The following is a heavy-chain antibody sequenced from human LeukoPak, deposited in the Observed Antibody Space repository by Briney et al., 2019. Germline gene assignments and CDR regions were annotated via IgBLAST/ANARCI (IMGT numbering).Heavy chain of an antibody. CDR1: GFNFSDYH. J-gene: IGHJ5*02. CDR3: ARDRWLVCSSTSCYRGPAGFDP. Sequence: NPGGSLRLSCAASGFNFSDYHMSWLRQAPGKGLEWVSYISNSSSYTNYADSVKGRFTISRDNAKNSLYMQMNSLRAEDTAVYYCARDRWLVCSSTSCYRGPAGFDPWGQGTLVTVSS. CDR2: ISNSSSYT. V-gene: IGHV3-11*06. D-gene: IGHD2-2*02.